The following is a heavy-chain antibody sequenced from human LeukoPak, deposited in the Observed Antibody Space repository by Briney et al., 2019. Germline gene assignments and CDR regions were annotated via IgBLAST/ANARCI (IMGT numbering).Heavy chain of an antibody. CDR3: ARGPEIAVADY. D-gene: IGHD6-19*01. CDR1: GGSISGYD. Sequence: PSETLSLTCTVSGGSISGYDWNWVRQPPGQGLECIGDIDDNGNTYYNPSLKSRIIISVDTSKNQFSLKLSSVTAADPAVYYCARGPEIAVADYWGQGTLVTVSS. V-gene: IGHV4-59*08. J-gene: IGHJ4*02. CDR2: IDDNGNT.